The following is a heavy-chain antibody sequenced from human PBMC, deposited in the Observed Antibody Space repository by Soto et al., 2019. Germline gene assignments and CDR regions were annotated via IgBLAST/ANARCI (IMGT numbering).Heavy chain of an antibody. V-gene: IGHV4-31*03. J-gene: IGHJ3*02. CDR1: GGSISSGGYY. Sequence: QVQLQESGPGLVKPSQTLSLTCTVSGGSISSGGYYWSWIRQHPGKGLEWIGYIYYSGSTYYNPSLKSRVTIPVDTSKNQCSLKLSSVTAADTAVYYCARIDGGNGYAFDIWGQGTMVTVSS. CDR3: ARIDGGNGYAFDI. CDR2: IYYSGST. D-gene: IGHD2-15*01.